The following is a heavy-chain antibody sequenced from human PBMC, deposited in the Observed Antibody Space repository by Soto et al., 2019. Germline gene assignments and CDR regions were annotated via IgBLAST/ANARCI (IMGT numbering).Heavy chain of an antibody. CDR1: GFTFSSYG. Sequence: QVQLVESGGGVVQPGTSLRLSCAASGFTFSSYGMHWVRQAPGKGLECVAIISYDGSNKYYADSVKGRFTISRDNSKNTLYLQMNSLSAEDTAVYYCAKDRTSTRRYFDYWGQGALVTVSS. J-gene: IGHJ4*02. V-gene: IGHV3-30*18. D-gene: IGHD2-2*01. CDR3: AKDRTSTRRYFDY. CDR2: ISYDGSNK.